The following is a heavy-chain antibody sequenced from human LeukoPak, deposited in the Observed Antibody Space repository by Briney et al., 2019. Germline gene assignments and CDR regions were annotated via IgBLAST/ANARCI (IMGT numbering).Heavy chain of an antibody. CDR3: ARDLWFGEYNWFDP. J-gene: IGHJ5*02. D-gene: IGHD3-10*01. CDR2: ISHSGST. CDR1: GGSISSGGYF. Sequence: PSETLSLTCTVSGGSISSGGYFWSWVRQHPGKGLEWIGYISHSGSTYYNPSLKSRVTISLDTSKDRFSLRLSSVTAADTAVYCCARDLWFGEYNWFDPWGQGTLVTVSS. V-gene: IGHV4-31*03.